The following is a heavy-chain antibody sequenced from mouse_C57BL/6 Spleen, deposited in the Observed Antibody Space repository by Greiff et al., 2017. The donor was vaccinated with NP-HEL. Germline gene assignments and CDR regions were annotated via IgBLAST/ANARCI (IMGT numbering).Heavy chain of an antibody. CDR2: INPSNGGT. Sequence: QVQLQQSGTELVKPGASVKLSCKASGYTFTSYWMHWVKQRPGQGLEWIGNINPSNGGTNYNEKFKSKATLTVDKSSSTAYMQLSSLTSEDSAVYYCARDPIYYDYDDFDYWGQGTTLTVSS. D-gene: IGHD2-4*01. CDR3: ARDPIYYDYDDFDY. CDR1: GYTFTSYW. J-gene: IGHJ2*01. V-gene: IGHV1-53*01.